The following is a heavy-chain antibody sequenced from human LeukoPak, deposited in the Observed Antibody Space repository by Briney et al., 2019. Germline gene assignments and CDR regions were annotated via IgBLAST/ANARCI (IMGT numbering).Heavy chain of an antibody. CDR2: IRPDGSEG. CDR1: GITFSNSW. CDR3: ARDVAYSAFDY. Sequence: GGSLRLSCTTSGITFSNSWMSWVRLAPGKGLEWVATIRPDGSEGYYADSVRGRFTISRDNSKNSFYLQMSSLRAEDTCVFYCARDVAYSAFDYWGQGTLVTVSS. D-gene: IGHD2-21*01. J-gene: IGHJ4*02. V-gene: IGHV3-7*01.